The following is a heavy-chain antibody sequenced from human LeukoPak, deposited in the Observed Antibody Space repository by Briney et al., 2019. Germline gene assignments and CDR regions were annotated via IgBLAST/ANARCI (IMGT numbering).Heavy chain of an antibody. Sequence: GGSLRLSCAASGFTFNNYAMSWVRQAPGKGLEWVSSISGSGDYTFYADSVKGRFTISRDNSKDTLYLQMNSLRVEDTAIYYCAKDRPNYYGTNGRYYTRNGDYWGQGTLVTVSS. V-gene: IGHV3-23*01. J-gene: IGHJ4*02. CDR1: GFTFNNYA. CDR3: AKDRPNYYGTNGRYYTRNGDY. D-gene: IGHD3-22*01. CDR2: ISGSGDYT.